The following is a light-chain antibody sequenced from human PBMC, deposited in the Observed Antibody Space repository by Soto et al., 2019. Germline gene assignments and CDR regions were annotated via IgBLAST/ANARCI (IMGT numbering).Light chain of an antibody. CDR3: QQYGSSPST. J-gene: IGKJ2*02. V-gene: IGKV3-20*01. CDR1: QSVSSSY. CDR2: GAS. Sequence: EIALTQSPGTLSLSPGERATLSCRASQSVSSSYLAWYQQKPGQAPRLLIYGASSRAIGIPDRFSGSGSGTDFTLTISRLEPEVFAVYYCQQYGSSPSTFGQGTKLEIK.